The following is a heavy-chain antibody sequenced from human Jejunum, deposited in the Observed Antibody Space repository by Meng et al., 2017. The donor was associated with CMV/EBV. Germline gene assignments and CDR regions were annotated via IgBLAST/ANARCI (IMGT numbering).Heavy chain of an antibody. CDR3: TSGYPHFDWLKSQSDY. D-gene: IGHD3-9*01. Sequence: FRNAWMGWVRQAPGKGLECVGRIKSKTDGGRTDYAAPVTGRFTISRDDSKNMLYLQMESLNTEDTAVYYCTSGYPHFDWLKSQSDYWGQGTLVTVSS. CDR1: FRNAW. V-gene: IGHV3-15*01. J-gene: IGHJ4*02. CDR2: IKSKTDGGRT.